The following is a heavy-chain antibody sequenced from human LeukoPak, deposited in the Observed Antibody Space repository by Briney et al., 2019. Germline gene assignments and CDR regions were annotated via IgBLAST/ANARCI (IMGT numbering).Heavy chain of an antibody. J-gene: IGHJ2*01. V-gene: IGHV4-59*01. CDR1: GGSFSGYY. CDR3: ARNRGIAVAGTFWYFDL. Sequence: KPSETLSLTCAVYGGSFSGYYWSWIRQPPGKGLEWIGYIYYSGSTNYNPSLKSRVTISVDTSKNQFSLKLSSVTAADTAVYYCARNRGIAVAGTFWYFDLWGRGTLVTVSS. D-gene: IGHD6-19*01. CDR2: IYYSGST.